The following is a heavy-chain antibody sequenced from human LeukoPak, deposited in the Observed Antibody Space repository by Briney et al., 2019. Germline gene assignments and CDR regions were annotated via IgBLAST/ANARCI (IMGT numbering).Heavy chain of an antibody. D-gene: IGHD4-17*01. CDR3: ARDRRGDYGDYSIYYGMDV. J-gene: IGHJ6*02. Sequence: SQTLSLTCAISGDSVSSNSAAWNWIRQSPSRGLEWLGRTYYRSKWYNDYAVSVKSRITINPDTSKNQLSLQLNSVTPEDTAVYYCARDRRGDYGDYSIYYGMDVWGQGTTVTVSS. CDR1: GDSVSSNSAA. V-gene: IGHV6-1*01. CDR2: TYYRSKWYN.